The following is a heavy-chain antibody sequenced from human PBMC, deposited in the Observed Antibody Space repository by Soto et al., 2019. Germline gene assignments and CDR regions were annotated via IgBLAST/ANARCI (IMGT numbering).Heavy chain of an antibody. CDR3: ARVFPSYCGGDCAYFDS. CDR2: IFYSGST. D-gene: IGHD2-21*02. CDR1: GGSVNSYY. V-gene: IGHV4-59*02. J-gene: IGHJ4*02. Sequence: QVQLQESGPGLVRLSETLSLTCTVSGGSVNSYYWSWIRQTPGKGPEWIGYIFYSGSTNSNPSLKSRASMSVDMSKNQFSLRLSSLTAADTAVYYCARVFPSYCGGDCAYFDSWGQGILVTVSS.